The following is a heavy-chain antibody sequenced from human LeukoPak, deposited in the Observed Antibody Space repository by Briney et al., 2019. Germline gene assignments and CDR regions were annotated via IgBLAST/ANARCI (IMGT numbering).Heavy chain of an antibody. J-gene: IGHJ4*02. Sequence: ASVKVSCKASGYTFTSYGISWVRQAPGQGLEWMGWISAYNGNTNYAQKLQGRVTMTTDTSTSTAYMELRSLRSDDTAVYYCASSGYYDSSGYYPEDYWGQGTLVTVSS. CDR2: ISAYNGNT. CDR3: ASSGYYDSSGYYPEDY. D-gene: IGHD3-22*01. V-gene: IGHV1-18*01. CDR1: GYTFTSYG.